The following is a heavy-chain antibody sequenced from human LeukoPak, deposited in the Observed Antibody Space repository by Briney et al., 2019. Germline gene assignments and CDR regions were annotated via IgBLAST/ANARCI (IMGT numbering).Heavy chain of an antibody. Sequence: AETLSLTCAVSGGSFSGYYWTWIRQPPGKGLEWIGEINHSGSTNYNPSLKSRVTISVDTSKNQFSLKLSSVTAADTAVYYCARCRGGCYDWGQGTLVTVSS. J-gene: IGHJ4*02. CDR2: INHSGST. D-gene: IGHD2-2*01. V-gene: IGHV4-34*01. CDR1: GGSFSGYY. CDR3: ARCRGGCYD.